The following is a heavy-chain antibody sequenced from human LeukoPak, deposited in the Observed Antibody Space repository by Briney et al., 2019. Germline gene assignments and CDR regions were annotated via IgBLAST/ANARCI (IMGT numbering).Heavy chain of an antibody. CDR1: GFTVSSKY. J-gene: IGHJ4*02. V-gene: IGHV3-53*01. Sequence: GGSLRLSCAASGFTVSSKYMSWVRQAPGKGLEWVSLIYSGGSTYYADSVKGRFTISRDNSKNTLHLQMNSLRAEDTAVYYCVRIQPWYYFDYWGQGTLVTASS. D-gene: IGHD5-18*01. CDR2: IYSGGST. CDR3: VRIQPWYYFDY.